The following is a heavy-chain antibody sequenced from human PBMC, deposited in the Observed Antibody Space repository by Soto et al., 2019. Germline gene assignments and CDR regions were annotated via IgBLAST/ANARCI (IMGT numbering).Heavy chain of an antibody. V-gene: IGHV4-31*03. J-gene: IGHJ4*02. D-gene: IGHD3-16*01. CDR1: GGSISSGGYY. CDR3: ARDGAIYDYVWGSYLPANSYDY. Sequence: SETLSLTCTVSGGSISSGGYYWSWIRQHPGKGLEWIGYIYYSGSTYYNPSLKSRVTISVDTSKNQFSLKLGSVTAADTAVYYCARDGAIYDYVWGSYLPANSYDYWGQGTLVTVSS. CDR2: IYYSGST.